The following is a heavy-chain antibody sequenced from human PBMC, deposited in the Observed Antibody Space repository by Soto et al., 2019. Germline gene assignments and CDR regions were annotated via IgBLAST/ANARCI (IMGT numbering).Heavy chain of an antibody. CDR1: GFTFSRYG. CDR3: ARDLEGPFDY. V-gene: IGHV3-33*01. D-gene: IGHD1-1*01. CDR2: IWYDGSNK. J-gene: IGHJ4*02. Sequence: QVQLVESGGGVVQPGRSLRLSCAASGFTFSRYGMHWVRQAPGKGLEWVAVIWYDGSNKYYADSVKGRFTISRDNSKNTLYLQMNSLRAEDTAVYYCARDLEGPFDYWGQGTLGTGSS.